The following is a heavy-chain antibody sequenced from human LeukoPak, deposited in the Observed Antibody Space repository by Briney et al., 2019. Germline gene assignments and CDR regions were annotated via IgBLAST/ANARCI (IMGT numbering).Heavy chain of an antibody. CDR2: IYYSGST. V-gene: IGHV4-39*01. J-gene: IGHJ6*03. D-gene: IGHD5-18*01. CDR3: ASRGSVVYSYGWGFMGNYYYYMDV. Sequence: SETLSLTCTVSGGSISSSSYYWGWIRQPPGKGLEWIGSIYYSGSTYYNPSLKSRVTISVDTSKNQFSLKLSSVTAADTAVYYCASRGSVVYSYGWGFMGNYYYYMDVWGKGTTVTISS. CDR1: GGSISSSSYY.